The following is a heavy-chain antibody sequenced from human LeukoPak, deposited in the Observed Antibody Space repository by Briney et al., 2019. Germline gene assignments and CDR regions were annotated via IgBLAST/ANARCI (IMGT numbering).Heavy chain of an antibody. CDR1: GDMFNKYG. CDR2: ISDSGGRT. V-gene: IGHV3-23*01. D-gene: IGHD3-22*01. J-gene: IGHJ4*02. Sequence: GGSLRLSCAASGDMFNKYGINWVRQAPGKGLEWVSGISDSGGRTYYADSVRGRFTISRDNSKNTLCLQMNGLRAEDTAISYCAKDLHYNYDNSGYMSSFDYWGQGTVVTVSS. CDR3: AKDLHYNYDNSGYMSSFDY.